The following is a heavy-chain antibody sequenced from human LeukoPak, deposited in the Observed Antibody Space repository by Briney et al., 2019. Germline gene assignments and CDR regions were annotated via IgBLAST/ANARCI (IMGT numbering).Heavy chain of an antibody. V-gene: IGHV1-2*02. CDR2: LNPNSGGT. J-gene: IGHJ4*02. D-gene: IGHD3-22*01. CDR3: ARDLLIFSYDSSDYYYGTDY. Sequence: ASVKVSCKASGYTFTGYYMHWVRQAPGQGLEWMGWLNPNSGGTNYAQRFQGRVTMTRDMSISTAYMELSRLRSDDTAVYYCARDLLIFSYDSSDYYYGTDYWGQGTLVTVSS. CDR1: GYTFTGYY.